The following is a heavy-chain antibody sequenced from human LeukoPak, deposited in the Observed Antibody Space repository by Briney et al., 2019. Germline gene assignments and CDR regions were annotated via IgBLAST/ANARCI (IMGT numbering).Heavy chain of an antibody. CDR3: AREGDYYDRRYDY. V-gene: IGHV3-11*04. Sequence: GGSLRLSCAASGFIFSDYYMSWIRQAPGKGLEWVSYISSSGSNIYYADSVKGRFTMSRDNAKNSLYLQMNSLRAEDTAVYYCAREGDYYDRRYDYWGQGTLVTVSS. D-gene: IGHD3-22*01. CDR1: GFIFSDYY. J-gene: IGHJ4*02. CDR2: ISSSGSNI.